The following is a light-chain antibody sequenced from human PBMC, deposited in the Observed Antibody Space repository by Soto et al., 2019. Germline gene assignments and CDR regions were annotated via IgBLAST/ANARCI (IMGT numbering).Light chain of an antibody. Sequence: SYELTQPPSVSVSPGQTASITCSGDKLGDKYACWYQQKPGQSPVLVIYQDSKRPSGITERFSGSNSGNTATLTIGGTQAMDEADYYCQAWDSSTGVFGTGNKLTVL. J-gene: IGLJ1*01. CDR2: QDS. CDR3: QAWDSSTGV. V-gene: IGLV3-1*01. CDR1: KLGDKY.